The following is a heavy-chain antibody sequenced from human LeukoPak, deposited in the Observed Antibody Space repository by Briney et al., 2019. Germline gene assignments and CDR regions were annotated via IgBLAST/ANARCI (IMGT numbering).Heavy chain of an antibody. Sequence: SETLSLTCTVSGGSISSYYWSWIRQPPVKGLEWIGYIYYSGSTNYNPSLKSRVTISVDTSKNQFSLKLSSVTAADTAVYYCARHPDYYASSGYYFDYWGQGTLVTVSS. CDR3: ARHPDYYASSGYYFDY. D-gene: IGHD3-22*01. CDR1: GGSISSYY. V-gene: IGHV4-59*08. J-gene: IGHJ4*02. CDR2: IYYSGST.